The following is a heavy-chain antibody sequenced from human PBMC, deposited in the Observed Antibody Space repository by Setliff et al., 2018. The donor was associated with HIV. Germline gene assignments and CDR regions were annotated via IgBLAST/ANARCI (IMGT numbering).Heavy chain of an antibody. CDR1: GFTFTNYA. CDR2: IAGSAAST. J-gene: IGHJ4*02. D-gene: IGHD1-26*01. V-gene: IGHV3-23*01. CDR3: EKDREVGANYLHYFDF. Sequence: GGSLRLSCAASGFTFTNYAMTWVRQAPGKGLEWVSAIAGSAASTYYADSVRGRFTISRDNSKNTLYLQMNSLRAEDTAVYYCEKDREVGANYLHYFDFWGQGTLVTVSS.